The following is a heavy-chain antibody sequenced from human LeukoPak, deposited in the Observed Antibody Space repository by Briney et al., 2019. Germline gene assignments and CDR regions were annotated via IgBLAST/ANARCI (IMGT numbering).Heavy chain of an antibody. CDR3: ASLGNSYNGGFDI. CDR1: GFXFSSYW. CDR2: INSDGSTT. J-gene: IGHJ3*02. V-gene: IGHV3-74*01. Sequence: PGGSLRLSCAASGFXFSSYWMHWVRQAPGKGLLWVSGINSDGSTTTYADSVKGRFTISRDNAKNTLYLQMNSLRAVDTAVYFCASLGNSYNGGFDIWGQGTMVTVSS. D-gene: IGHD3-10*01.